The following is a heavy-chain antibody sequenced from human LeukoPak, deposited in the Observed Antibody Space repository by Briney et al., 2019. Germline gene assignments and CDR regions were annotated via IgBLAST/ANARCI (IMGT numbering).Heavy chain of an antibody. CDR3: AKVRPPYYDSSGYYYLSC. J-gene: IGHJ4*02. D-gene: IGHD3-22*01. CDR2: ISYDGSNK. Sequence: PGGSLRLSCAASGFTFSSYGMHWVRQAPGKGLEWVAVISYDGSNKYYADSVKGRFTISRDNSKNTLYLQMNSLRAEDTAVYYCAKVRPPYYDSSGYYYLSCWGQGTLVTVSS. CDR1: GFTFSSYG. V-gene: IGHV3-30*18.